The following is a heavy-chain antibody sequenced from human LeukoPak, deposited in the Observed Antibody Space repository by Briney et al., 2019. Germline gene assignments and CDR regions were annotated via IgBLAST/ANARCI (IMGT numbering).Heavy chain of an antibody. V-gene: IGHV1-46*01. J-gene: IGHJ4*02. CDR1: GYTFSIYN. CDR2: INPSGGSA. D-gene: IGHD6-13*01. Sequence: ASVKVSCKASGYTFSIYNMHWVRQAPGQGLEWMGIINPSGGSASDTQKFQGRVTLTRDTSTSTLYMELSSLRSEDTAVYYCAREGVAATGLDYWGQGTLVTVSS. CDR3: AREGVAATGLDY.